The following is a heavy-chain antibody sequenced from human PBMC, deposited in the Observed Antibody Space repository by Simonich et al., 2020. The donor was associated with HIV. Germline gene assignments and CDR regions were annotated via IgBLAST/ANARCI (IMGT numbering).Heavy chain of an antibody. CDR1: GYTFTGNY. D-gene: IGHD3-10*01. J-gene: IGHJ4*02. V-gene: IGHV1-2*02. CDR2: IAPNRGVK. Sequence: QVQLVQSGAEVKNPGASVKVSCKASGYTFTGNYIPWVRQAPGQGLEWMGEIAPNRGVKKYAQRYQGRVIMTRDTSINTAYIGLSRLTSDDTAVYYCARGPFPNYYGSGSYWGGFDYWGQGTLVTVSS. CDR3: ARGPFPNYYGSGSYWGGFDY.